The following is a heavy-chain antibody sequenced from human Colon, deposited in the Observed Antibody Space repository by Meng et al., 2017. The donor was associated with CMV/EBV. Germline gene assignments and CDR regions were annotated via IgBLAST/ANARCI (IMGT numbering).Heavy chain of an antibody. J-gene: IGHJ6*02. CDR2: ISSSSTI. D-gene: IGHD2-15*01. Sequence: GGSLRLSCAASGFTFSSYSMNWVRQAPGKGLEWVSYISSSSTIYYADSVKGRFTISRDNAKNSLYLQMNSLRAEDTAVYYCARVVAVVPLAHPTRYYFYAMDVWGQGTTVTVSS. CDR3: ARVVAVVPLAHPTRYYFYAMDV. CDR1: GFTFSSYS. V-gene: IGHV3-48*04.